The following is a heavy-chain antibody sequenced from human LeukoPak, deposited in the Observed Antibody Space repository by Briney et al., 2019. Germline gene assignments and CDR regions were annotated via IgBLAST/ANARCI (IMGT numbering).Heavy chain of an antibody. CDR1: GGSISSYY. D-gene: IGHD3-22*01. Sequence: SETLSLTCTVSGGSISSYYWGWIRQPPGKGLEWIGYIYYSGSTNYNPSLKSRVTISVDTSKNQFSLKLSSVTAADTAVYYCASGPTYYYDSSGYIFFDYWGQGTLVTVSS. V-gene: IGHV4-59*01. J-gene: IGHJ4*02. CDR2: IYYSGST. CDR3: ASGPTYYYDSSGYIFFDY.